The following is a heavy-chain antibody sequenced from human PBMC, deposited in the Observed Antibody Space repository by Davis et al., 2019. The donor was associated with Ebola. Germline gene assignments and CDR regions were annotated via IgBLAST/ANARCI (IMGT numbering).Heavy chain of an antibody. Sequence: PGGSLRLSCAASGFTSSSYAMSWVRQAPGKGLEWVSAISGSGGSTYYADSVKGRFTISRDNSKNTLYLQMNSLRAEDTAVYYCAKDRREYSSSSDYWGQGTLVTVSS. CDR1: GFTSSSYA. CDR2: ISGSGGST. CDR3: AKDRREYSSSSDY. D-gene: IGHD6-6*01. J-gene: IGHJ4*02. V-gene: IGHV3-23*01.